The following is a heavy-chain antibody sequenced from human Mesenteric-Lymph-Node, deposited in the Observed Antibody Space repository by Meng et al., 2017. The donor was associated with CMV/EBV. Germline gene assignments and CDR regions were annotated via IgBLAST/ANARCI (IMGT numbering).Heavy chain of an antibody. V-gene: IGHV3-7*03. CDR2: INDDGSKT. CDR3: AKEDGGRYS. Sequence: GGSLRLSCEASEVIVTRHWMSWVRQAPGKGLEWVANINDDGSKTYYVDSVKGRFTISRDNAKNSLYLQMNSLRAEDTALYYCAKEDGGRYSWGQGTLVTVSS. CDR1: EVIVTRHW. J-gene: IGHJ4*02. D-gene: IGHD1-26*01.